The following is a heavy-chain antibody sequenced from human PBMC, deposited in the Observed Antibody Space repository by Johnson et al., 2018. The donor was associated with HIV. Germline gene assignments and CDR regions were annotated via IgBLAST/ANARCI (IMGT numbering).Heavy chain of an antibody. Sequence: QVQLVESGGGVVQPGRSLRLSCAASGFTFSSYGMHWVRQAPGKGLEWVANIKQDGSEKYYVDSVKGRFTISRDNSKNTLYLQMNSLRTEDKAMYYCAKGHISGYPKDAFDIWGRGTIVTVSS. CDR3: AKGHISGYPKDAFDI. CDR1: GFTFSSYG. J-gene: IGHJ3*02. V-gene: IGHV3-30*02. CDR2: IKQDGSEK. D-gene: IGHD3-22*01.